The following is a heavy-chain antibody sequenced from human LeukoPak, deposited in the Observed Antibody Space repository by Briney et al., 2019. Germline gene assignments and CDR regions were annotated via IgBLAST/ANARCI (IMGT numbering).Heavy chain of an antibody. V-gene: IGHV4-39*07. J-gene: IGHJ6*03. CDR3: ARGWGMRFGELFYYYYYMDV. D-gene: IGHD3-10*01. CDR1: GGSISSSSYY. Sequence: SETLSLTCTVSGGSISSSSYYWGWIRQPPGKGLEWIGSIYYSGSTYYNPSLKSRVTISVDTSKNQFSLKLSSVTAADTAVYYCARGWGMRFGELFYYYYYMDVWGKGTTVTVSS. CDR2: IYYSGST.